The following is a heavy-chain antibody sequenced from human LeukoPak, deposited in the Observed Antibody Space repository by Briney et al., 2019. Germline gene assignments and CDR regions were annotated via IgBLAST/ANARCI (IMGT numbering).Heavy chain of an antibody. CDR1: GDSVSSNSAA. CDR3: ARAYANVLYSSGWYLNFDY. V-gene: IGHV6-1*01. Sequence: SQTLSLTCAISGDSVSSNSAAWNWIRQSPSRGLEWLGRTYYRSKWYNDYAVSVKSRITINPDTSKNQFSLQLNSVTPEDTAVYYCARAYANVLYSSGWYLNFDYWGQGTLVTVSS. J-gene: IGHJ4*02. CDR2: TYYRSKWYN. D-gene: IGHD6-19*01.